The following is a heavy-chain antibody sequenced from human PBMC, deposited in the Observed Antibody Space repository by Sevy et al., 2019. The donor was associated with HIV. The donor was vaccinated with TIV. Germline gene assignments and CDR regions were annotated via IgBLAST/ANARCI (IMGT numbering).Heavy chain of an antibody. CDR2: ISYDGRNNK. Sequence: GGSLRLSCAPSGFRFSDYSMHWVRQAPGKGLEWVAVISYDGRNNKYNVDSVKGRFTISRDNSKNTLFLQMNSLRAEDSAIYYCARDRGEILHSAFDYWGQGTLVTVSS. V-gene: IGHV3-30*14. CDR1: GFRFSDYS. J-gene: IGHJ4*02. D-gene: IGHD3-16*01. CDR3: ARDRGEILHSAFDY.